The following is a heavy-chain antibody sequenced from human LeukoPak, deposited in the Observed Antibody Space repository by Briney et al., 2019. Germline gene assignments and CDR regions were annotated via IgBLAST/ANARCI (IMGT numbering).Heavy chain of an antibody. D-gene: IGHD1-1*01. J-gene: IGHJ3*02. CDR3: ARGLGNDAFDI. V-gene: IGHV1-69*04. Sequence: SVKVSCKASGYTFTSYGISWVRQAPGQGLEWMGRIIPIFGIANYAQKFQGRVTITADKSTSTAYMELSSLRSEDTAVYYCARGLGNDAFDIWGQGTMVTVSS. CDR2: IIPIFGIA. CDR1: GYTFTSYG.